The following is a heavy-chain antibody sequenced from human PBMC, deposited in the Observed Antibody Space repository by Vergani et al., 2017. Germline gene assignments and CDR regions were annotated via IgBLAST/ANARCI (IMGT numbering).Heavy chain of an antibody. V-gene: IGHV3-30*18. J-gene: IGHJ3*02. CDR1: GFNFNIYG. CDR3: AKEKEYCDIVTGYGTPYLDM. Sequence: QVHLVESGGGVVQSGRSLRLSCAASGFNFNIYGMHWVRQAPGKGLEWVAIISYDGRNQNYGDSVKGRFTVSRDNSRKTVFLQMNNLRPEDAAIYYCAKEKEYCDIVTGYGTPYLDMWGQGTMVTVSS. D-gene: IGHD3-9*01. CDR2: ISYDGRNQ.